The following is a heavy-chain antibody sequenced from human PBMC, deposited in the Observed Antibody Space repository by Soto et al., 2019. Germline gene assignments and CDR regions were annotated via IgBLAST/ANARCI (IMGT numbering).Heavy chain of an antibody. CDR2: ISWNSGSI. CDR3: AKDGDSSGYFWWYFDL. Sequence: EVPLVESGGGLVQPGRSLRLSCAASGFTFDDYAMHWVRQAPGKGLEWVSGISWNSGSIGYADSVKGRFTISRDNAKNSLYLQMNSLRAEDTALYYCAKDGDSSGYFWWYFDLWGRGTLVTVSS. V-gene: IGHV3-9*01. CDR1: GFTFDDYA. D-gene: IGHD3-22*01. J-gene: IGHJ2*01.